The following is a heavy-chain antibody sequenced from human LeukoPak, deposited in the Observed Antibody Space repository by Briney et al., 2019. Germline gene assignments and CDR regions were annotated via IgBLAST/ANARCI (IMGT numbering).Heavy chain of an antibody. J-gene: IGHJ6*03. D-gene: IGHD1-26*01. V-gene: IGHV3-74*01. CDR1: GFTFSSYW. CDR3: ARDDSRSYGYYYYYMDV. CDR2: INSDGSST. Sequence: GGSLRLSCAASGFTFSSYWMHWVRQAPGKGLVWVSRINSDGSSTSYADSVKGRFTISRDNAKNTLYLQMNSLRAEDTAVYYCARDDSRSYGYYYYYMDVWGKGTTVTISS.